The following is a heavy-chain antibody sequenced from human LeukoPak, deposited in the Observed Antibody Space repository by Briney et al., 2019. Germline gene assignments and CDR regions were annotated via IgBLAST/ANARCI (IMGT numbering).Heavy chain of an antibody. Sequence: SVKVSCKASGGTFSSYAISWVRQAPGQGLEWMGGIIPIFGTANYAQKFQGRVTITAAESTSTAYMELSSLRSEDTAVYYCARHGAASRITMVRGVTPTYYYYGMDVWGQGTTVTVSS. CDR2: IIPIFGTA. D-gene: IGHD3-10*01. CDR1: GGTFSSYA. J-gene: IGHJ6*02. CDR3: ARHGAASRITMVRGVTPTYYYYGMDV. V-gene: IGHV1-69*01.